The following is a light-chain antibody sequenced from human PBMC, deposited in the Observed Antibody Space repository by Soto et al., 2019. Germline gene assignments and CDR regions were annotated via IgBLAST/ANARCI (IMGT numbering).Light chain of an antibody. J-gene: IGKJ4*01. Sequence: EIVMTQSPATLFVSPGERATLSCRASQSVSSNLAWYQQKPGQAPRLLIYRASTRAPGIPARFSGSGSGTDFTLTISSLQSVDFAVYYCQQYNDRPLAFGGGTKVEIK. CDR1: QSVSSN. CDR2: RAS. V-gene: IGKV3-15*01. CDR3: QQYNDRPLA.